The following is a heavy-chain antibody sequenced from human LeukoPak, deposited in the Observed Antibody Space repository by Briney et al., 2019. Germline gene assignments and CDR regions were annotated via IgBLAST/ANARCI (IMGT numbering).Heavy chain of an antibody. CDR1: GFTFSSYA. J-gene: IGHJ4*02. CDR3: ARDRGSGYYYENPDY. CDR2: ISYDGSNK. V-gene: IGHV3-30-3*01. Sequence: GRSLRLSCAASGFTFSSYAMHWVRQAPGKGLEWVAVISYDGSNKYYADSVKGRFTISRDISKNTLYLQMNSLRAEDTAVYYCARDRGSGYYYENPDYWGQGTLVTVSS. D-gene: IGHD3-22*01.